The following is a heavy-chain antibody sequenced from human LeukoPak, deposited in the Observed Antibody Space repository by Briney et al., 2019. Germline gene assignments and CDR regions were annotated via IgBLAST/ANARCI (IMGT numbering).Heavy chain of an antibody. CDR2: IIPIFGTA. D-gene: IGHD2-2*02. Sequence: ASVKVSCKASGGTFSSYAISWVRQAPGQGLGWMGGIIPIFGTANYAQKFQGRVTITADGSTSTAYMELSSLRSEDTAVYYCARGPLRDIVVVPAAIKYFDYWGQGTLVTVSS. V-gene: IGHV1-69*13. J-gene: IGHJ4*02. CDR1: GGTFSSYA. CDR3: ARGPLRDIVVVPAAIKYFDY.